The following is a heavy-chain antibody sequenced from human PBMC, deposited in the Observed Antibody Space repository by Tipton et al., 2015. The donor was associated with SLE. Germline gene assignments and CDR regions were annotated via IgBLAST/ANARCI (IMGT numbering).Heavy chain of an antibody. D-gene: IGHD3-3*02. CDR1: GGSISSSSYY. CDR2: IYYSGST. CDR3: ARGPPFMEWERNWFDP. Sequence: TLSLTCTVSGGSISSSSYYWGWIRQSPGKGLEWIGSIYYSGSTYYNPSLKSRVTVSADTSKNQFSLKLTSVTAADTAVYYCARGPPFMEWERNWFDPWGQGTQVTVSS. J-gene: IGHJ5*02. V-gene: IGHV4-39*07.